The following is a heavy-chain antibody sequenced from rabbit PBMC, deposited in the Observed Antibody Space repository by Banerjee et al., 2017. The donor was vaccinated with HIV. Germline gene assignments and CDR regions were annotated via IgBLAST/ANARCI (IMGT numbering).Heavy chain of an antibody. D-gene: IGHD2-1*01. CDR1: GLDFSSYS. J-gene: IGHJ4*01. CDR2: IDPIFGST. Sequence: QLVESGGGLVQPGGSLKLSCKASGLDFSSYSMNWVRQAPGKGLEWIGYIDPIFGSTYYASWVNGRFTISRHNAQNTLYLQLNSLTAADTATYFCAICSYDDYGDFNLWGPGTLVTVS. V-gene: IGHV1S7*01. CDR3: AICSYDDYGDFNL.